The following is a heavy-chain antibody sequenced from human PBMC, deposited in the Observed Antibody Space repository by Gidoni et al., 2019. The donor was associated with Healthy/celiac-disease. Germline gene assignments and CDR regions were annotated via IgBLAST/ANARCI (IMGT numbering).Heavy chain of an antibody. CDR1: GGSISSGGYY. D-gene: IGHD3-10*01. CDR3: ARESSRARGSQSQRFDY. V-gene: IGHV4-31*03. Sequence: QVQLQESGPGLVKPSQTLSLTCTVSGGSISSGGYYWSWIRQHPGKGLEWIGYIYYSGSTYYNPSLKSRVTISVDTSKNQFSLKLSSVTAADTAVYYCARESSRARGSQSQRFDYWGQGTLVTVSS. CDR2: IYYSGST. J-gene: IGHJ4*02.